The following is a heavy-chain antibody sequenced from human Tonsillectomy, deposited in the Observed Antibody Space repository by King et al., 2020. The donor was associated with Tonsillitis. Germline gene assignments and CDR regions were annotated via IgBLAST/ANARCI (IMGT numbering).Heavy chain of an antibody. CDR3: AKAGRGGVVDDGMDV. D-gene: IGHD2-15*01. Sequence: VQLVESGGGVVQPGRSLRLSCAASGFTFSSYGMHWVRQAPGKGLEWVAVISYDGSNKYYADSVKGRFTISRDNSKNTLYLQMNSLRAEDTAVYYCAKAGRGGVVDDGMDVWGQGTTVTVSS. V-gene: IGHV3-30*18. CDR1: GFTFSSYG. CDR2: ISYDGSNK. J-gene: IGHJ6*02.